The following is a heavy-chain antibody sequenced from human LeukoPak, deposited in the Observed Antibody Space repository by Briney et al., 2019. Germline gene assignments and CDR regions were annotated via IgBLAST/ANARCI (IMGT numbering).Heavy chain of an antibody. Sequence: PGRSLRLSCAASGFTFSSYGMHWVRQAPGKGLEWVAVIWYDGSNKYYADSVKGRFTISRDNSKNTLYLQMNSLRAEDTAVYYCAKGVNGVSSIDYWGQGTLVTVSS. CDR2: IWYDGSNK. CDR1: GFTFSSYG. CDR3: AKGVNGVSSIDY. V-gene: IGHV3-33*06. D-gene: IGHD2-8*01. J-gene: IGHJ4*02.